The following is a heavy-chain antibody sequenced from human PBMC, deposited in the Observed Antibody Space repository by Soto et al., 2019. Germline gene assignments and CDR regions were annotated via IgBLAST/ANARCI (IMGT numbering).Heavy chain of an antibody. V-gene: IGHV3-30-3*01. CDR3: ARDYSYGDYGGYYYYYYGMDV. J-gene: IGHJ6*02. CDR1: GFTFSSYA. CDR2: ISYDGSNK. D-gene: IGHD4-17*01. Sequence: PGGSLRLSCAASGFTFSSYAMHWVRQAPGKELEWVAVISYDGSNKYYADSVKGRFTISRDNSKNTLYLRMNSLRAEDTAVYYCARDYSYGDYGGYYYYYYGMDVWGQGTTVTVSS.